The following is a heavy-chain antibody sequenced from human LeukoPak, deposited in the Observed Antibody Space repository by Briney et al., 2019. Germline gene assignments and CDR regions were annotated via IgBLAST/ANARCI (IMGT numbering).Heavy chain of an antibody. V-gene: IGHV4-31*03. CDR1: GGSISSGGYY. J-gene: IGHJ4*02. CDR2: IYYSGST. D-gene: IGHD3-22*01. CDR3: AREILGYYYDSSGYSS. Sequence: TSQTLSLTCTVPGGSISSGGYYWSWIRQHPGKGLEWIGYIYYSGSTYYNPSLKSRVTISVDTSKNQFSLKLSSVTAADTAVYYCAREILGYYYDSSGYSSWGQGTLVTVSS.